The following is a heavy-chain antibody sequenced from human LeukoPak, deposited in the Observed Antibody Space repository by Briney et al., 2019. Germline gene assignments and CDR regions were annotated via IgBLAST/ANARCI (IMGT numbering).Heavy chain of an antibody. J-gene: IGHJ3*02. CDR2: INPNSGGT. D-gene: IGHD2-15*01. Sequence: GASVKVSCKASGYTFTGYYMHWARQAPGQGLEWMGWINPNSGGTNYAQKFQGRVTMTRDTSISTAYMELSRLRSDDTAVYYCARGWGGYCSGGSCYTNAFDIWGQGTMVTVSS. CDR3: ARGWGGYCSGGSCYTNAFDI. CDR1: GYTFTGYY. V-gene: IGHV1-2*02.